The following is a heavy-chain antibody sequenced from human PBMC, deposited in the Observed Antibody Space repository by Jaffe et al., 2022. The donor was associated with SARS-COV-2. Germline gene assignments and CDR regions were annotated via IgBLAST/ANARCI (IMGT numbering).Heavy chain of an antibody. Sequence: QVQLVQSGAEVKKPGASVKVSCKASGYTFTSYGISWVRQAPGQGLEWMGWISAYNGNTNYAQKLQGRVTMTTDTSTSTAYMELRSLRSDDTAVYYCARVENSLRFLEWLPEGGFAYWGQGTLVTVSS. J-gene: IGHJ4*02. CDR2: ISAYNGNT. CDR1: GYTFTSYG. D-gene: IGHD3-3*01. V-gene: IGHV1-18*01. CDR3: ARVENSLRFLEWLPEGGFAY.